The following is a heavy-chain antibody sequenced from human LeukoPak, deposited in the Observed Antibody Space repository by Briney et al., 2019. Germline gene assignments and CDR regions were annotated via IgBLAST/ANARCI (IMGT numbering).Heavy chain of an antibody. J-gene: IGHJ3*02. CDR2: INHSGST. D-gene: IGHD2-15*01. V-gene: IGHV4-38-2*01. CDR3: ASPNCSGGTCYSEAFEI. Sequence: SETLSLTCAVSGYSISSGYYWGGIRQPPGKGLEWFGSINHSGSTSYNTSLKSRATISVDTSKNHLFLQLSSVTAANTAVYYCASPNCSGGTCYSEAFEICGQGTMCTVSS. CDR1: GYSISSGYY.